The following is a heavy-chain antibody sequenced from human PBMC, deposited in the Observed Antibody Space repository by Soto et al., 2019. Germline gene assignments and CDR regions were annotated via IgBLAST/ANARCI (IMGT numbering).Heavy chain of an antibody. V-gene: IGHV3-9*01. CDR1: GFTFDDYA. CDR3: AKDILGVVTAYYMDV. CDR2: ISWNSGSI. J-gene: IGHJ6*03. Sequence: PGGSLRLSCAASGFTFDDYAMHWVRQAPGKGLEWVSGISWNSGSIGYADSVKGRFTISRDNAKNSLYLQMNSLRAEDTALYYCAKDILGVVTAYYMDVWGKGTTVTVSS. D-gene: IGHD3-3*01.